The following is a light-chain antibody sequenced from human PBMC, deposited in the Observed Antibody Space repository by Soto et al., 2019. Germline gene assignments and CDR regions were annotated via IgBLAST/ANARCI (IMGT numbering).Light chain of an antibody. CDR1: QDISNY. V-gene: IGKV1-33*01. CDR2: DAS. Sequence: DIQMTPSPSSLSASVGDRVTITCQASQDISNYLNWYQQKPGKAPKLLIYDASNLETGVPSRFSGSGSGTDFTHTISSLQPEDIATYYCQQYDNLPPYTFGQGTKLEIK. CDR3: QQYDNLPPYT. J-gene: IGKJ2*01.